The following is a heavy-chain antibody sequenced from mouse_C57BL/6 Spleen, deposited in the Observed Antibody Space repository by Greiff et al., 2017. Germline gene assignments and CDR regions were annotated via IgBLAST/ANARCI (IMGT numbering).Heavy chain of an antibody. CDR1: GYTFTSYW. CDR3: ARPLAYSNYAMDD. D-gene: IGHD2-5*01. J-gene: IGHJ4*01. CDR2: IDPSDSYT. Sequence: VQLQQPGAELVKPGASVKLSCKASGYTFTSYWMQWVKQRPGQGLEWIGEIDPSDSYTNYNQKFKGKATLTVDTSSSTAYMQLSSLTSEDSAVYYCARPLAYSNYAMDDWGQGTSVTVSS. V-gene: IGHV1-50*01.